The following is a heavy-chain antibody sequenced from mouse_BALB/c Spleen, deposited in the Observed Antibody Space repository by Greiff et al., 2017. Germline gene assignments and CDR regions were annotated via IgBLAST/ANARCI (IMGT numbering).Heavy chain of an antibody. CDR1: GFTFSSYA. Sequence: EVKVVESGGGLVKPGGSLKLSCAASGFTFSSYAMSWVRQTPEKRLEWVASISSGGSTYYPDSVKGRFTISRDNARNILYLQMSSLRSEDTAMYYCAREDDGYFFDYWGQGTTLTVSS. CDR2: ISSGGST. D-gene: IGHD2-3*01. CDR3: AREDDGYFFDY. V-gene: IGHV5-6-5*01. J-gene: IGHJ2*01.